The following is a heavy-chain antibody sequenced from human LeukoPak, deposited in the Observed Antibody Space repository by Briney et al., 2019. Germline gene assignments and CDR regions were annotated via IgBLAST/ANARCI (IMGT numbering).Heavy chain of an antibody. CDR3: ARAPAVTNWFDP. Sequence: SETLSLTCTVSGGSISSSSYYWGWIRQPPGKGLEWIGSIYYSGSTYYNPSLKSRVTISVDTSKNQFSLKLSSVTAADTAVYHCARAPAVTNWFDPWGQGTLVTVSS. V-gene: IGHV4-39*01. CDR2: IYYSGST. CDR1: GGSISSSSYY. D-gene: IGHD6-13*01. J-gene: IGHJ5*02.